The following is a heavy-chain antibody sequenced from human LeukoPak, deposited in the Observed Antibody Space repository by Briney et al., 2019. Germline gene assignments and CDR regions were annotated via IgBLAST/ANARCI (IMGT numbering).Heavy chain of an antibody. J-gene: IGHJ4*02. Sequence: ASVRVSCKASGYTFTAYYMHWVRQAPGQGLEWMGWINPNSAGTTYAQKFQGWVTMSRDTAIGTAYMEMSRLTADDTAMYYCARGGDWFDFWGQGTLVTVSS. D-gene: IGHD3/OR15-3a*01. CDR2: INPNSAGT. CDR1: GYTFTAYY. V-gene: IGHV1-2*04. CDR3: ARGGDWFDF.